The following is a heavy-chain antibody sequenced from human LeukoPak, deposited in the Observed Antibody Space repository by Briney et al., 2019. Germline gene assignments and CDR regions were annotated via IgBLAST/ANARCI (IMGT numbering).Heavy chain of an antibody. V-gene: IGHV1-69*04. Sequence: SVKVSCKAFGGTFSSYAISWVRQAPGQGLEWMGRIIPILGIANYAQKFQGRVTITADKSTSTAYMELSSLRSEDTAVYYCARVAADGSGSYFAGSVCFDYWGQGTLVTVSS. D-gene: IGHD3-10*01. CDR1: GGTFSSYA. CDR2: IIPILGIA. CDR3: ARVAADGSGSYFAGSVCFDY. J-gene: IGHJ4*02.